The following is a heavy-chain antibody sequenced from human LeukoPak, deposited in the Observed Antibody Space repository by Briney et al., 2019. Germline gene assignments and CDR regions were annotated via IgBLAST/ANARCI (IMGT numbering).Heavy chain of an antibody. D-gene: IGHD2-21*02. V-gene: IGHV3-21*01. J-gene: IGHJ3*02. Sequence: GGSLRLSCAASGFTFSSYNMNCVRQAPGKGLEWVSSINSGSTYINYADSVKGRFTISRDNAENSLYLQMSSLRAEDTAVYYCARGYCGGDCYTGDAFDIWGQGTMVTVSS. CDR2: INSGSTYI. CDR1: GFTFSSYN. CDR3: ARGYCGGDCYTGDAFDI.